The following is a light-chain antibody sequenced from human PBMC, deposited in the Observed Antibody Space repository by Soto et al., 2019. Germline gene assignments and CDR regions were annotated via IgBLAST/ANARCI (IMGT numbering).Light chain of an antibody. CDR1: QSVSSN. CDR2: GAS. J-gene: IGKJ1*01. Sequence: EIVMTQSPATLSVSPGERATLSCRASQSVSSNLAWYQQKPGQAPRLLIYGASTRATGIPARFSGSGSGTEFTFTISSPQSEDFAVYYCQQYNNWLTWTCGQGTKVEIK. V-gene: IGKV3-15*01. CDR3: QQYNNWLTWT.